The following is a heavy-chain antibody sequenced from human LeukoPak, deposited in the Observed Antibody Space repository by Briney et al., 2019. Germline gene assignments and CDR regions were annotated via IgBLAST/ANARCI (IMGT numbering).Heavy chain of an antibody. CDR2: ISGSGGST. CDR3: AKAPGGSGGPD. V-gene: IGHV3-23*01. D-gene: IGHD6-19*01. Sequence: PGASLRLSCAAYGFTFSSYAMSWVRQAPGKGLEWVSAISGSGGSTYYADSVKGRFTISRDNSKNTLYLQMNSLRAEDTAVYYCAKAPGGSGGPDWGQGTLVTVSS. J-gene: IGHJ4*02. CDR1: GFTFSSYA.